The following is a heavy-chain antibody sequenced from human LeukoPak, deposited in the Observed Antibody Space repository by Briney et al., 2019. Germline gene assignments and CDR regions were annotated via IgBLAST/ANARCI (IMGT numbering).Heavy chain of an antibody. D-gene: IGHD2-8*01. CDR3: ARVESPPSSVSKLYYGMDV. V-gene: IGHV4-38-2*01. J-gene: IGHJ6*04. CDR2: IYHSGST. CDR1: GDSISSDYY. Sequence: SETLSLTCDVSGDSISSDYYWSWIRQTPGKGLEWIGGIYHSGSTSYNPSLKSRVTISVDTSKNQFSLKLSSVTAADTAVYYCARVESPPSSVSKLYYGMDVWGKGTTVTVFS.